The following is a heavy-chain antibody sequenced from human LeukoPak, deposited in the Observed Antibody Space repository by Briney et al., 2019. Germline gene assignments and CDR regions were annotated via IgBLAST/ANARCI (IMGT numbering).Heavy chain of an antibody. CDR2: ISYDGSNK. D-gene: IGHD3-22*01. CDR3: AKAPDYDSSGYLPFDY. Sequence: PGGSLRLSCAASGFTFSSYGMHWVRQAPGKGLEWVAVISYDGSNKYYADSVKGRFTISRDNSKNTLYLQMNSLRAEDTAVYYCAKAPDYDSSGYLPFDYWGQGTLVTVSS. CDR1: GFTFSSYG. J-gene: IGHJ4*02. V-gene: IGHV3-30*18.